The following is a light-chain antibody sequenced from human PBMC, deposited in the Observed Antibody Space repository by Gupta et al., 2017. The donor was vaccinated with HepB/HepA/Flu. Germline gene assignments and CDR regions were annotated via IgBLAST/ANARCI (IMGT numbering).Light chain of an antibody. CDR3: AAWDASMSGYV. CDR1: SPDIGTNF. Sequence: QSVLTQPPSASGTPGQRVTISCSGSSPDIGTNFVYWYQQRPGTAPKLLIYRNNQRPSGVPDRFSGSKSGASASLAISGLRAEDEADYYCAAWDASMSGYVFGTGTKVTVL. CDR2: RNN. V-gene: IGLV1-47*01. J-gene: IGLJ1*01.